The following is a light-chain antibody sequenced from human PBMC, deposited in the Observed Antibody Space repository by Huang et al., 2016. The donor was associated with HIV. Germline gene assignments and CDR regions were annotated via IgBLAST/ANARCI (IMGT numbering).Light chain of an antibody. J-gene: IGKJ1*01. CDR1: QSVRNY. CDR3: QQSYSTPVT. Sequence: DIQMTQSPSSLSASVGDRVTITCRARQSVRNYLNWYQQKPGKAPKLLIYAASSLQSGVPSRFSGSGSGTDFTLTISSLQPEDFATDYCQQSYSTPVTFGQGTNVEIK. V-gene: IGKV1-39*01. CDR2: AAS.